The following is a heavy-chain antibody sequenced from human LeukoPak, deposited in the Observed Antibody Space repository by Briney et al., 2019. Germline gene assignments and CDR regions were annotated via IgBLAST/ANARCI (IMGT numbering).Heavy chain of an antibody. CDR2: IIPIFGIA. D-gene: IGHD2-2*01. CDR3: ASGKIVVVPARRDYYYYYYMDV. Sequence: SVKVSCKASGGTFSSYAISWVRQAPGQGLEWMGGIIPIFGIANYAQKFQGRVTITADESTSTAYMELSSLRSEDTAVYYCASGKIVVVPARRDYYYYYYMDVWGKGTTVTVSS. CDR1: GGTFSSYA. J-gene: IGHJ6*03. V-gene: IGHV1-69*13.